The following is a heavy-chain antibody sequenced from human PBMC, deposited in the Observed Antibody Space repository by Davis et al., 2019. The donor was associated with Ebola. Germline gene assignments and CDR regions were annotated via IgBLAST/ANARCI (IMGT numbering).Heavy chain of an antibody. Sequence: GESLKISCTASGFTFSEYYMSWIRQAPGKGLEWVGYISGRSRYTNYGDSVKGRFTISRDNAKNSLYLQMNSLRAEDTAVYYCAIANRGPVADTGDYWGQGTLVTVSS. J-gene: IGHJ4*02. CDR1: GFTFSEYY. CDR3: AIANRGPVADTGDY. D-gene: IGHD6-19*01. V-gene: IGHV3-11*03. CDR2: ISGRSRYT.